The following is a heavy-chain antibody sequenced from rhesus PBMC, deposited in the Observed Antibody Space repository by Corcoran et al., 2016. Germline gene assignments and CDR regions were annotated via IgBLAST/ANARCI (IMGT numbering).Heavy chain of an antibody. V-gene: IGHV4-99*01. CDR2: ISGCHGLT. J-gene: IGHJ4*01. CDR3: AGLGGYSYLDY. Sequence: QVQLQESGPGLVKPSETLSLTCAVSGYSISSGYYWGWIRQPPGKGLEYIGYISGCHGLTYSNPSLKSRVTISKATSKNQFSLKLSSVTAADTAVYYCAGLGGYSYLDYWGQGVLVTVSS. D-gene: IGHD5-42*01. CDR1: GYSISSGYY.